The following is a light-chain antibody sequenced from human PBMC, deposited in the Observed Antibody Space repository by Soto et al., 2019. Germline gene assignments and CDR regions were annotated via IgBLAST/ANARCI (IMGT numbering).Light chain of an antibody. CDR3: CSLTTSHTYV. Sequence: SALTQPGSVSGSPGQSITISCTGTSSDIGHYDYVSWYQQHPGKAPKLMIYHVTYRPSGVSNRYSGSKSGNSASLTISGLQADDEADYYCCSLTTSHTYVFGSGTKVTVL. CDR2: HVT. CDR1: SSDIGHYDY. J-gene: IGLJ1*01. V-gene: IGLV2-14*03.